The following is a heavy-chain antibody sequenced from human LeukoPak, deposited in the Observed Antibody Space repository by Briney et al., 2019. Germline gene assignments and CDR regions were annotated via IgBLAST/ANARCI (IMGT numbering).Heavy chain of an antibody. CDR1: GFTFKTHA. D-gene: IGHD3-22*01. Sequence: GGSLRLSCAASGFTFKTHAVSWVRQAPGKGLEWVSRIDDSGVIRSYADSVKGRFTISRDNSKMTLTLQMNSLRAEDTAVYYCAKRLKRNYYYHYAMDVWGQGTTVTVSS. J-gene: IGHJ6*02. CDR3: AKRLKRNYYYHYAMDV. CDR2: IDDSGVIR. V-gene: IGHV3-23*01.